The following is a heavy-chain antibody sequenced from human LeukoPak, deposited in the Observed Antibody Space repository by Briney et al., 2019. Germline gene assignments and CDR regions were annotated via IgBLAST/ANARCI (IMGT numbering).Heavy chain of an antibody. CDR2: IFYSGST. J-gene: IGHJ4*02. Sequence: PSETLSLTCTVSGGSISTSNYYWGWIRQPPGKGLEWIGNIFYSGSTYYSPSVKSRVTISLDTSKNQFSLKLSSVTAADTAVYYCATENGFNDYWGQGTLVTVSS. V-gene: IGHV4-39*07. CDR3: ATENGFNDY. D-gene: IGHD2-8*01. CDR1: GGSISTSNYY.